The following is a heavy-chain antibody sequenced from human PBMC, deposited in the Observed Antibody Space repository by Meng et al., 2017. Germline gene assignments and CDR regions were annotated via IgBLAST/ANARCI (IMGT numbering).Heavy chain of an antibody. CDR1: GYNFPDYY. Sequence: QGQPGQSGAEVKKPGASGKVSCKPSGYNFPDYYIHWVRRAPGQGLEWMGRINPKSGDTHYAQKFQARVTMTGDTSISTAYMELSGLRSDDTAMYHCARDEDISAAGKLFGDYWGQGTLVTVSS. V-gene: IGHV1-2*06. CDR2: INPKSGDT. J-gene: IGHJ4*02. CDR3: ARDEDISAAGKLFGDY. D-gene: IGHD6-25*01.